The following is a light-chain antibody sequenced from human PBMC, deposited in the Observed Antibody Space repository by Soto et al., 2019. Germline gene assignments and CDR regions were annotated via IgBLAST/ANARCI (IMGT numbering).Light chain of an antibody. Sequence: QSALTQPASVSGSPGQSITISCTGTSSDVWSYNLVSWYQQHPGKAPKLMISEVSNRPSGVSNRFSGSKSGNTASLTISGLQAEDEADYYCSSYTGTSPPLVFGGGTKLTVL. V-gene: IGLV2-14*02. J-gene: IGLJ3*02. CDR3: SSYTGTSPPLV. CDR1: SSDVWSYNL. CDR2: EVS.